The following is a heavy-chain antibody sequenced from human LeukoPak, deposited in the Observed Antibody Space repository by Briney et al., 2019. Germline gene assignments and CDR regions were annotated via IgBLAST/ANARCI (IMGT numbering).Heavy chain of an antibody. CDR2: INPSGGST. CDR3: ARDSGDETYYYDTNAFDI. D-gene: IGHD3-22*01. V-gene: IGHV1-46*01. CDR1: GYIFTSYY. J-gene: IGHJ3*02. Sequence: GASVKVSCKASGYIFTSYYIHWVRQAPGQGLEWMGIINPSGGSTSYAQKFQGRVTMTRDMSTSTVYMELSSLRSEDTAVYYCARDSGDETYYYDTNAFDIWGQGTMVTVSS.